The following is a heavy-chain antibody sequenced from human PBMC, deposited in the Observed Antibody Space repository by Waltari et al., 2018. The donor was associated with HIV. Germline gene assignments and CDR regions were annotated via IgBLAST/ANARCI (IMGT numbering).Heavy chain of an antibody. J-gene: IGHJ4*02. D-gene: IGHD6-13*01. CDR3: ASGPYSSSWYSY. CDR2: INSNGGST. Sequence: EVQLVESGGGLVQPGGSLRLSCAASGFTFSSYWMHWVRQAPGKGLVWVSGINSNGGSTSYADAVKGRFTNSRNNAKNPLYLQMNSLRAEDTAVYYCASGPYSSSWYSYWGQGTLVTVSS. CDR1: GFTFSSYW. V-gene: IGHV3-74*01.